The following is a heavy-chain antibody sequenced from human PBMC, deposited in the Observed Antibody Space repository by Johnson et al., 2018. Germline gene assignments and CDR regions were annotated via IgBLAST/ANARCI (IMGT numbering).Heavy chain of an antibody. CDR1: GGSFSGHY. Sequence: QVQLQQWGAGLLKPSETLSLICTVYGGSFSGHYWSWIRQPPGKGLEWIGEINRGGSTNYNPSLKSRVTMSIDTSKNQFSLKVKSLTAADSAVYYCARGFHDFWSGQGYGRDVWGQGTTVTVSS. CDR2: INRGGST. V-gene: IGHV4-34*01. CDR3: ARGFHDFWSGQGYGRDV. J-gene: IGHJ6*02. D-gene: IGHD3-3*01.